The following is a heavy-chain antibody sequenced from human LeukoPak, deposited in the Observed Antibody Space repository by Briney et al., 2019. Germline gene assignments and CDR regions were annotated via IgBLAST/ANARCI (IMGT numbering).Heavy chain of an antibody. D-gene: IGHD6-19*01. CDR3: AKESSGGWYFDY. J-gene: IGHJ4*02. CDR1: GFTFSSNV. V-gene: IGHV3-23*01. CDR2: IPASGGST. Sequence: GGSLRLSCAASGFTFSSNVMIWVRQAPGKGLEWVSSIPASGGSTYYADSVKGRFTISRDNSKNSLYLQMNSLRAEDTTVYYCAKESSGGWYFDYWGQGTLVTVSS.